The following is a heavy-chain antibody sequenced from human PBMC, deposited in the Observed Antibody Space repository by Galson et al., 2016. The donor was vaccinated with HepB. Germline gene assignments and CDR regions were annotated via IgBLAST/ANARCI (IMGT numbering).Heavy chain of an antibody. D-gene: IGHD3-16*01. CDR1: GYSFTSYY. Sequence: VQASCKASGYSFTSYYMHWVRQAPGQGLEWMGIINPSGGTTRYAQKFQGRVTMTSDTSTSTVYMEVSSLRSDDTAVYYCAIFTGRRYFELWGRGTLVTVSS. V-gene: IGHV1-46*01. J-gene: IGHJ2*01. CDR2: INPSGGTT. CDR3: AIFTGRRYFEL.